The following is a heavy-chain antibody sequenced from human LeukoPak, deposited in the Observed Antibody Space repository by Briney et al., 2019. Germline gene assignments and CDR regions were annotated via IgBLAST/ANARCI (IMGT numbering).Heavy chain of an antibody. CDR3: VKDLGYYDILTGYYRSGDYYYGMDV. Sequence: PGGSLRLSCSASGFTFSSYAMHWVRQAPGKGLEYVSAISSNGGSRYYADSVKGRFTISRDNSKNTLYLQMSSLRAEDTAVYYCVKDLGYYDILTGYYRSGDYYYGMDVWGKGTTVTVSS. V-gene: IGHV3-64D*06. J-gene: IGHJ6*04. D-gene: IGHD3-9*01. CDR2: ISSNGGSR. CDR1: GFTFSSYA.